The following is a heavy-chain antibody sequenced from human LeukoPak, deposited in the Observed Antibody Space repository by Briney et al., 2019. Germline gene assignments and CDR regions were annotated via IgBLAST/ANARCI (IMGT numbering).Heavy chain of an antibody. J-gene: IGHJ6*03. CDR1: DDSITMYY. V-gene: IGHV4-59*01. CDR3: ARGRVSSSTWYSTYYYFFYMDF. Sequence: SETLSLTCTVSDDSITMYYWTWIRQPPGKGLEWIGYVDHTGSTKFNPSLNGRVSISRDTSNNLFSLRLRSVTAADTAVYFCARGRVSSSTWYSTYYYFFYMDFWGKGTTVTVSS. CDR2: VDHTGST. D-gene: IGHD5/OR15-5a*01.